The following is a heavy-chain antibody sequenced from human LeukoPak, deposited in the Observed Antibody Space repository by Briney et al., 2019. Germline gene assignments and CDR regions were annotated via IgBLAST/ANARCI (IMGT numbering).Heavy chain of an antibody. D-gene: IGHD4-17*01. J-gene: IGHJ4*02. V-gene: IGHV1-18*01. CDR3: ARDYGDYPSY. CDR1: GYSLTSYG. Sequence: ASVKVSCKASGYSLTSYGITWVRQAPGQGLEWMGWISGYNGNTKYAQKFQGRVTMTTDTSTSTAYMELRSLRSDDTAVYYCARDYGDYPSYWGQGTLVTVSS. CDR2: ISGYNGNT.